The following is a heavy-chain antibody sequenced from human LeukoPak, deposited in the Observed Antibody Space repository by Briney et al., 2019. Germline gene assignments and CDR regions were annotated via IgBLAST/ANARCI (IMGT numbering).Heavy chain of an antibody. J-gene: IGHJ4*02. CDR3: ARVVDHDYGDYYLDY. Sequence: GGSLRLSCAASGFTVSSNDMSWVRQAPGKGLECISVIYSGGSTDYADSVKGRLTISRDNSKNTLYLQMNSLRAEDTAVYYCARVVDHDYGDYYLDYRGQGTLVTVSS. CDR1: GFTVSSND. V-gene: IGHV3-53*01. D-gene: IGHD4-17*01. CDR2: IYSGGST.